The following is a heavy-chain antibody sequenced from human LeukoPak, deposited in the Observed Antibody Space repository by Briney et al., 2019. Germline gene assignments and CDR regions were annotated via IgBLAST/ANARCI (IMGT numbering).Heavy chain of an antibody. J-gene: IGHJ4*02. CDR2: ISSSSSYT. V-gene: IGHV3-11*06. CDR1: GFTSSDYY. CDR3: ARGHGDYPTSFDY. D-gene: IGHD4-17*01. Sequence: AGGSLRLSCAASGFTSSDYYMSWIRQAPGKGLEWVSYISSSSSYTNYADSVKGRFTISRDNAKNSLYLQMNSLRAEDTAVYYCARGHGDYPTSFDYWGQGTLVTVSS.